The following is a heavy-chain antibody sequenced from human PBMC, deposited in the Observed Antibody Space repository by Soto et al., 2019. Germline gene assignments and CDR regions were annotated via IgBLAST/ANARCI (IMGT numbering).Heavy chain of an antibody. CDR3: AKDIQSIECPYGMDV. D-gene: IGHD2-2*01. CDR1: GFTFSSYA. V-gene: IGHV3-23*01. CDR2: ISGSGGST. Sequence: GSLRLSCAASGFTFSSYAMSWVRQAPGKGLEWVSAISGSGGSTYYADSVKGRFTISRDNSKNTLYLQMNSLRAEDTAVYYCAKDIQSIECPYGMDVWGQGTTVTVSS. J-gene: IGHJ6*02.